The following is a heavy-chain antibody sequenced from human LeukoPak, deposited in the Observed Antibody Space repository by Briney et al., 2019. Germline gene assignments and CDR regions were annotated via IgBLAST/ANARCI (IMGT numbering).Heavy chain of an antibody. J-gene: IGHJ6*02. CDR1: GFTFNNYA. D-gene: IGHD3-22*01. CDR3: VRDLLDYDVLSGLHHYYMDV. Sequence: GGSLRLSCAASGFTFNNYAMSWVRQAPGKGLEWVSAVGVRGGTTYYADSVKGRFTISRDNSKNTLYLQMNTLRAEDTAVYYCVRDLLDYDVLSGLHHYYMDVWGQGTTVSVSS. CDR2: VGVRGGTT. V-gene: IGHV3-23*01.